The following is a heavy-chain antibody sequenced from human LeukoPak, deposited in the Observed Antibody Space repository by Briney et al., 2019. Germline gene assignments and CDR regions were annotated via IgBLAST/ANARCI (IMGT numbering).Heavy chain of an antibody. Sequence: SVKVSCEASGGTFSSHTISWVRQAPGQGLEWMGRIIPIRGIANYAQKFQGRVTIIADKSTSTAYTELSSLRSEDTAVYYCARDPSTSHYYYGMDVWGQGTTVTVSS. CDR2: IIPIRGIA. V-gene: IGHV1-69*04. D-gene: IGHD2-2*01. CDR3: ARDPSTSHYYYGMDV. J-gene: IGHJ6*02. CDR1: GGTFSSHT.